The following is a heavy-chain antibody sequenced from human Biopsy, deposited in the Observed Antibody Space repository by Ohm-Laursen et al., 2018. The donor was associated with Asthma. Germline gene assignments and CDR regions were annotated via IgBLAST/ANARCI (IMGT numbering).Heavy chain of an antibody. Sequence: SSLRLSCSASGFTFSSYGMHWVRQAPGKGPERVAVISYDGSNKYYADSVKGRFTISRDNSKNTLYLQMNSLRAEDTAVYYCASQSSGPDFWSGYYYFDYWGQGTLVTVSS. D-gene: IGHD3-3*01. CDR2: ISYDGSNK. CDR1: GFTFSSYG. J-gene: IGHJ4*02. CDR3: ASQSSGPDFWSGYYYFDY. V-gene: IGHV3-30*03.